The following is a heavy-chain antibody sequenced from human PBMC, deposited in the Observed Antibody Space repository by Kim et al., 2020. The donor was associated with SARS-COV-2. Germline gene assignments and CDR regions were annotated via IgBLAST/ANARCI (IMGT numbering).Heavy chain of an antibody. Sequence: SETLSLTCTVSGGSISSYYWSWIRQPPGKGLEWIGYIYYSGSTNYNPSLKSRVTISVDTSKNQFSLKLSSVTAADTAVYYCARQRGQLGGFDPWGQGTLVTVSS. CDR3: ARQRGQLGGFDP. J-gene: IGHJ5*02. CDR2: IYYSGST. D-gene: IGHD6-6*01. CDR1: GGSISSYY. V-gene: IGHV4-59*08.